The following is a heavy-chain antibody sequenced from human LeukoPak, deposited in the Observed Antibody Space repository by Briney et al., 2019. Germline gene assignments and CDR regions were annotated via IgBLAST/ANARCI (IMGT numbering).Heavy chain of an antibody. CDR1: GGSISSYY. D-gene: IGHD4-17*01. V-gene: IGHV4-59*01. CDR3: ARTTTVTTPFDY. J-gene: IGHJ4*02. CDR2: IYYSGST. Sequence: SETLSLTCTVSGGSISSYYWSWIRQPPGKGLEWIGYIYYSGSTNYNPSLKSRVTISVDTSKNQFSLKLSSVTAADTAVYYCARTTTVTTPFDYWGQGTLVTVSS.